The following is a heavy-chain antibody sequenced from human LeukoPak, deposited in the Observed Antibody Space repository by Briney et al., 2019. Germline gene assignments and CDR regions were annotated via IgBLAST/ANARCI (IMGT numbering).Heavy chain of an antibody. J-gene: IGHJ6*02. CDR1: GGSISSSSYY. Sequence: SETLSLTCTVSGGSISSSSYYWGWIRQPPGKGLEWIGSIYYSGSTYYNPSLKSRVTISVDTSKNQFSLKLSSVTAADTAVYYCARDWGSSWYGDYYYGMDVWGQGATVTVSS. D-gene: IGHD6-13*01. CDR3: ARDWGSSWYGDYYYGMDV. V-gene: IGHV4-39*07. CDR2: IYYSGST.